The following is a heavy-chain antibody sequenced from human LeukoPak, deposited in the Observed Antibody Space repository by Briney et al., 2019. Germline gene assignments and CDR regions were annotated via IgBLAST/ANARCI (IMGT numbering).Heavy chain of an antibody. J-gene: IGHJ4*02. D-gene: IGHD6-13*01. CDR1: GFTFSNAW. CDR3: TTEFIAAAGTSEPFDY. V-gene: IGHV3-15*01. Sequence: PGGSLRLSCAASGFTFSNAWMSWVRQAPGKGREWVGRIKSKTDGGTTDYAAPVKGRFTISRDDSKNTLYLQMNSLKTEDTAVYYCTTEFIAAAGTSEPFDYWGQGTLVTVSS. CDR2: IKSKTDGGTT.